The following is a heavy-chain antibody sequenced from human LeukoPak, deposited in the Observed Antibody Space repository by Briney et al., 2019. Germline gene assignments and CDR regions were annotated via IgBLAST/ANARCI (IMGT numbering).Heavy chain of an antibody. D-gene: IGHD3/OR15-3a*01. J-gene: IGHJ4*02. Sequence: ASVKVSCKVSGHTLTDLSMHWVRQAPGKGLEWMGGFQPEDGETIYAQKFLGRVIMTEDTSTDTAYLELSSLTSKDTAVYYCTTGWTGVLPNQHWGQGTLVTVSS. CDR1: GHTLTDLS. CDR3: TTGWTGVLPNQH. CDR2: FQPEDGET. V-gene: IGHV1-24*01.